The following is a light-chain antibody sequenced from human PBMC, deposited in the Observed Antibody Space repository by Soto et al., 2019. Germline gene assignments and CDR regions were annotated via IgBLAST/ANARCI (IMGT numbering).Light chain of an antibody. CDR3: SSYAGRLV. CDR2: EVS. Sequence: QSALTQPPSASGSPGQSVTISCTGTSSDFGGCNSVSWYQQHPGKAPRLMIYEVSTRPSGVPDRFSGAKSGSTASLTVSGLQAEDEADYYCSSYAGRLVFGGGTKLTVL. CDR1: SSDFGGCNS. J-gene: IGLJ2*01. V-gene: IGLV2-8*01.